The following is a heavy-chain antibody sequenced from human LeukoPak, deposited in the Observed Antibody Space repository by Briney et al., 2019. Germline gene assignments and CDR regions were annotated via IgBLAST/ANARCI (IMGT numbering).Heavy chain of an antibody. CDR1: GYTFTGYY. CDR2: INPNSGGT. J-gene: IGHJ6*03. CDR3: ARGGSGSRYYYYYYYMDV. Sequence: ASVKVSCKASGYTFTGYYMHWVRQAPGQGLEWMGWINPNSGGTNYAQKFQGRVTMTRDTSISTAYMELSRLRSDDTAVYYCARGGSGSRYYYYYYYMDVWGKGTTVTVSS. D-gene: IGHD3-10*01. V-gene: IGHV1-2*02.